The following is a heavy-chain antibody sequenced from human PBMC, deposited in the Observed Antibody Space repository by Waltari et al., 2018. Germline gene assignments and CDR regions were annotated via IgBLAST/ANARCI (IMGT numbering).Heavy chain of an antibody. CDR1: GGSISSSSYY. V-gene: IGHV4-39*07. CDR3: ARDERGSYSPFFDY. Sequence: QLQLQESGPGLVKPSETLSLTCTVSGGSISSSSYYWGWIRQPPGKGLAWIGSISYSGSTSDDPSFKSRVTISEDTSKHQFSLKRSSVPAAEPAVYYCARDERGSYSPFFDYWGQGTLVTVSS. D-gene: IGHD1-26*01. CDR2: ISYSGST. J-gene: IGHJ4*02.